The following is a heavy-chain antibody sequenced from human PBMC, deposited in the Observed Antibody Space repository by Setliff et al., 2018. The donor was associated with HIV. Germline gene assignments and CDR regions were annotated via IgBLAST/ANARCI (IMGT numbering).Heavy chain of an antibody. J-gene: IGHJ4*02. CDR3: GSWVGSHFDY. D-gene: IGHD2-15*01. V-gene: IGHV3-23*01. CDR1: GFTFSTYA. Sequence: PGGSLRLSCAASGFTFSTYAMSWVRQAPGKGLEWVSDISGIGSSTYYADSVKGRFTISRDNSKSTLYLQMNSLRAEDTAVYYCGSWVGSHFDYWGQGTLVTVSS. CDR2: ISGIGSST.